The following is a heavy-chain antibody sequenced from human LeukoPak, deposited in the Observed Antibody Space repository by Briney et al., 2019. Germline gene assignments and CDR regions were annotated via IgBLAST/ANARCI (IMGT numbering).Heavy chain of an antibody. CDR3: ARTTEAHSWRTRYYDYYMDV. CDR1: GGSFSGHY. V-gene: IGHV4-34*01. D-gene: IGHD6-13*01. J-gene: IGHJ6*03. CDR2: INHSGRT. Sequence: SETLSLTCAVYGGSFSGHYWNWIRQPPGKGLEWIGEINHSGRTNYNPSLKSRVTMSVDTSKNQFSLKLSSVTAADTAVYYCARTTEAHSWRTRYYDYYMDVWGKGTTVTVSS.